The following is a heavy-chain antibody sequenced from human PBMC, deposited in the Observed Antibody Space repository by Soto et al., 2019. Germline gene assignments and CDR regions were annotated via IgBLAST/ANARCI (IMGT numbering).Heavy chain of an antibody. J-gene: IGHJ3*02. V-gene: IGHV2-5*02. CDR2: IYWDDDK. D-gene: IGHD4-17*01. CDR3: AHTDYDDDNNAFDI. CDR1: GFSLSTSGVG. Sequence: QITLKESGPTLVKPTQTLTLTCTFSGFSLSTSGVGVGWIRQPPGKALEWLALIYWDDDKRYSPSLKSRLTITKDTPKNQLVLTMTNMYPVDTAPSYSAHTDYDDDNNAFDIWGQGTMVTVSS.